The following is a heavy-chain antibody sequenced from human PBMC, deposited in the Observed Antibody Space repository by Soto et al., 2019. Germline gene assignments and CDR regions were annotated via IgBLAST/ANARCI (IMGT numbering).Heavy chain of an antibody. V-gene: IGHV4-4*07. Sequence: QVQLQESGPGLVKPSETLSLTCTVSGGSMPGYFWSWIRQPAGKALEWIGHVSNSGNTDYNPSLASRITMAADTSKRQFSLQVKSVTAADTAVYYCARTHWVSGTEYWGQGILVTVSS. J-gene: IGHJ4*02. CDR3: ARTHWVSGTEY. CDR2: VSNSGNT. CDR1: GGSMPGYF. D-gene: IGHD6-19*01.